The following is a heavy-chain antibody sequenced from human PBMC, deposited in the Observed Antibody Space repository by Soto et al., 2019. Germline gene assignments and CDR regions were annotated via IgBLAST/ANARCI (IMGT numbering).Heavy chain of an antibody. CDR2: IHAGNGNT. D-gene: IGHD2-2*01. J-gene: IGHJ6*02. CDR3: ARAACSSTSCYNYYAYGMDV. V-gene: IGHV1-3*01. CDR1: GYTFTTYS. Sequence: ASVKVSCKASGYTFTTYSMHWVRQAPGQRLEWMGWIHAGNGNTEHSQKFQGRVTITRDTSASTAYLELGSLRSEDTAVYYCARAACSSTSCYNYYAYGMDVWGQGTAVTVSS.